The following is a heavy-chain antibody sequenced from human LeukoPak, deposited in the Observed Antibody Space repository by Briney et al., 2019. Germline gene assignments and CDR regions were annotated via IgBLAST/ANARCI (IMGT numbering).Heavy chain of an antibody. Sequence: SETLSLTCTVSGGSISSSSYYWGWIRQPPGKGLEWIGSIHYSGSTYYNPSLKSRVTISVDTSKNQFSLKLSSVTAADTAVYYCARQLWFGEHVDYWGQGTLVTVSS. J-gene: IGHJ4*02. D-gene: IGHD3-10*01. V-gene: IGHV4-39*01. CDR2: IHYSGST. CDR3: ARQLWFGEHVDY. CDR1: GGSISSSSYY.